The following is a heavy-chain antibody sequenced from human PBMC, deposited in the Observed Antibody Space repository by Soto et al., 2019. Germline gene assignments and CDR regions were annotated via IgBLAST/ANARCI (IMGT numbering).Heavy chain of an antibody. CDR2: IYYSGST. J-gene: IGHJ5*02. CDR3: ARQDGSSSWFDP. Sequence: SETLSLTCTVSGGSISSYYWSWIRQPPGEGLEWIGYIYYSGSTNYNPPLKCRVTISVDTSKNQFSLKRSSVTAADTAVYYCARQDGSSSWFDPWGQGTLVTVSS. D-gene: IGHD6-6*01. V-gene: IGHV4-59*08. CDR1: GGSISSYY.